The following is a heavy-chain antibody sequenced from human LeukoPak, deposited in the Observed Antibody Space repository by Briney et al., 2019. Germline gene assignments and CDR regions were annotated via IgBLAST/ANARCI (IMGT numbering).Heavy chain of an antibody. CDR2: MYYSGST. V-gene: IGHV4-59*01. Sequence: SETLSLTCTVSGGSIRSFYWSWIRQPPGKGLEWIGYMYYSGSTDSNPSLKSRATISLDTSKNQFSLKLSSVTAADTAVYYCASGKYAALANYFDYWSQGTLVTVSS. D-gene: IGHD6-6*01. CDR3: ASGKYAALANYFDY. CDR1: GGSIRSFY. J-gene: IGHJ4*02.